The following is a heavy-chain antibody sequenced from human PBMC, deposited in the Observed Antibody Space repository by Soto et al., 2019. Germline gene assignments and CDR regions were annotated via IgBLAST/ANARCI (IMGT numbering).Heavy chain of an antibody. V-gene: IGHV3-15*01. CDR2: IKSETDGGTA. D-gene: IGHD3-9*01. Sequence: EVQLVQSGGGLVKPGRSLRLSCAASGFNLSHPWMTWVRQAAGKGLEWVGRIKSETDGGTADYAAPVKGRITISRDDSKNTVYLQMNSLKTEDTAVYYCTTGIYYDLLTGYHDVAYWGQGTLVTVSS. CDR3: TTGIYYDLLTGYHDVAY. CDR1: GFNLSHPW. J-gene: IGHJ4*02.